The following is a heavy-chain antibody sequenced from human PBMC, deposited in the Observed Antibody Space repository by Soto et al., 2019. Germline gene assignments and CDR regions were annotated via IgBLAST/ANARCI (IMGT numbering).Heavy chain of an antibody. CDR3: AGGYSNSEDPFDI. CDR2: LVLMGVA. J-gene: IGHJ3*02. V-gene: IGHV3-64*02. D-gene: IGHD5-12*01. CDR1: DSASVAM. Sequence: GGSLDSPVRPLDSASVAMQCTGSARLQGRDWNMFHVLVLMGVAHYADSVKGRFTISRDNSKNTLYLQMGSLRAEDMAVYYCAGGYSNSEDPFDIWGQGTMVTVSS.